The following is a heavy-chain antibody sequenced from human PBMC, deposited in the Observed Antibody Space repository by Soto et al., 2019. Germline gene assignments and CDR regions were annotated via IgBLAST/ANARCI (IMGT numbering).Heavy chain of an antibody. CDR3: ARGVAGTGFDL. CDR1: GDSVSSNTAA. Sequence: QTLSLTCAISGDSVSSNTAAWNWIRSSPSRGLEWLGRTYYRSNWRHDYAVSVKSRITVNPDTSKNHFSLQLNSVTPDDTAVYYCARGVAGTGFDLWGQGTLVTSPQ. D-gene: IGHD6-19*01. CDR2: TYYRSNWRH. V-gene: IGHV6-1*01. J-gene: IGHJ4*02.